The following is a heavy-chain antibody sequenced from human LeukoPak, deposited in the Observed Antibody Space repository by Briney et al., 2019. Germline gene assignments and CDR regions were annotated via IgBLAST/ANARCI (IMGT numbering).Heavy chain of an antibody. Sequence: ASVEVSCKASGYTFTSYDINWVRQATGQGLEWMGWMNPNSGNTGYAQKFQGRVTMTRNTSISTAYMELSSLRSEDTAVYYCARADDILTDYYYGMDVWGQGTTVTVSS. CDR1: GYTFTSYD. D-gene: IGHD3-9*01. CDR2: MNPNSGNT. CDR3: ARADDILTDYYYGMDV. J-gene: IGHJ6*02. V-gene: IGHV1-8*01.